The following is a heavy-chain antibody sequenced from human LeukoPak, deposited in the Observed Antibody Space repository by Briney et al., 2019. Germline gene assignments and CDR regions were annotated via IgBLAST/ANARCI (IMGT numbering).Heavy chain of an antibody. D-gene: IGHD2-2*01. CDR2: ISWNSGSI. V-gene: IGHV3-9*01. CDR3: VKERSRTGYFDY. Sequence: GRSLRLSCAVSGFTFEDYAMHWVRQAPGKGLDWVAAISWNSGSINYADSVKGRFTISRDNAKNSLYLQMNSLRAEDTAFYYCVKERSRTGYFDYWGQGTLVTVSS. J-gene: IGHJ4*02. CDR1: GFTFEDYA.